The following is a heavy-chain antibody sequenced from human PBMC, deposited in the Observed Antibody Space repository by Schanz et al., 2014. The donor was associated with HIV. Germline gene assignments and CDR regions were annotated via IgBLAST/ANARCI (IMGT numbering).Heavy chain of an antibody. CDR3: ARVGRAAAGFIYYYGMDV. CDR2: MYYSGSS. V-gene: IGHV4-59*01. CDR1: GASISSYY. Sequence: QVQLQESGPGLVKPSETLSLTCTVSGASISSYYWSWIRQPPGKGLEWIGYMYYSGSSKNNPSLKSRVTISVATSKNQFSLKLSSVTAADTAVYYCARVGRAAAGFIYYYGMDVWGPGTTVTVSS. D-gene: IGHD6-13*01. J-gene: IGHJ6*02.